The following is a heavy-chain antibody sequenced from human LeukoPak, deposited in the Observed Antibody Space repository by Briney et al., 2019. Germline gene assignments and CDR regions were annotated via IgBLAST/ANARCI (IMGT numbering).Heavy chain of an antibody. V-gene: IGHV3-74*01. J-gene: IGHJ2*01. D-gene: IGHD2-15*01. CDR3: ARGSDCSGGSCYSYWYFDL. CDR1: AFTFSSYW. Sequence: QPGGSLRLSCAASAFTFSSYWMHWVRQAPGKGLVWVSRINSDGSSTSYADPVKGRFTISRDNAKNTLYLQMNSLRAEDTAMYYCARGSDCSGGSCYSYWYFDLWGRGTLVTVSS. CDR2: INSDGSST.